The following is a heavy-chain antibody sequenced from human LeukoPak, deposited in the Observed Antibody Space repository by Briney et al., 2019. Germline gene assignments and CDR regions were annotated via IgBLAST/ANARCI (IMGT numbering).Heavy chain of an antibody. V-gene: IGHV1-2*02. CDR3: ARDLSYYGPGSYYFDY. D-gene: IGHD3-10*01. Sequence: GASVKVSCKAFGYTFTGYYMHWMRQAPGQGPEWMGWINPNSGDTNYAQKFQGRVTMTRDTSISTAYMELSRLRSDDTAVYYCARDLSYYGPGSYYFDYWGQGTLVTVSS. CDR2: INPNSGDT. CDR1: GYTFTGYY. J-gene: IGHJ4*02.